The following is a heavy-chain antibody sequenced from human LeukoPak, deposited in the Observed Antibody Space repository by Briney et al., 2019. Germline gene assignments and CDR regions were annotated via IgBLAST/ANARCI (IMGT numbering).Heavy chain of an antibody. V-gene: IGHV1-2*02. J-gene: IGHJ4*02. CDR1: GYTFTSYD. Sequence: GASVKVSCKASGYTFTSYDINWVRQATGQGLEWMGWINPNSGGTNYAQKFQGRVTMTRDTSISTAYMELSRPRSDDTAVYYCARGIRIVVVPAAIRFDYWGQGTLVTVSS. CDR3: ARGIRIVVVPAAIRFDY. D-gene: IGHD2-2*02. CDR2: INPNSGGT.